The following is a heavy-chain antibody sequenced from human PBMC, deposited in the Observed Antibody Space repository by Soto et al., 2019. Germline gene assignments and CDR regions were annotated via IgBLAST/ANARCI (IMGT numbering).Heavy chain of an antibody. D-gene: IGHD3-3*01. Sequence: GGSLRLSCAASGFTFSSYEMNWVRQAPGKGLEWVSYISSSGGTIYYADSVKGRFTISRDNAKNSLYLQMNSLRAEDTAVYYCASNDFWSGPSYGMDVWGQGTTVTVSS. J-gene: IGHJ6*02. CDR3: ASNDFWSGPSYGMDV. CDR2: ISSSGGTI. CDR1: GFTFSSYE. V-gene: IGHV3-48*03.